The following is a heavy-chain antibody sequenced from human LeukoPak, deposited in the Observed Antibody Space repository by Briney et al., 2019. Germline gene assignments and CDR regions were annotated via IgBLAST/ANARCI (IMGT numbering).Heavy chain of an antibody. CDR1: GGSISSGGYY. J-gene: IGHJ4*02. CDR3: ARVSRGVWFGESIDY. D-gene: IGHD3-10*01. Sequence: SETPSFLCSVSGGSISSGGYYWSWIRQHPGKGLEWIGYIYYSGSTYYNPSLKSRVTISVDTSKNQFSLKLSSVTAVDTAVYYCARVSRGVWFGESIDYWGQGTLVTVSS. V-gene: IGHV4-31*03. CDR2: IYYSGST.